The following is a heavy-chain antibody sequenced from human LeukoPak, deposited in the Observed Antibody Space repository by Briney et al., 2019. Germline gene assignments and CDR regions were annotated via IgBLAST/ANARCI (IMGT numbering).Heavy chain of an antibody. V-gene: IGHV4-34*01. CDR1: GGSFSAYY. Sequence: SETLSLTCAVYGGSFSAYYWSWIRQPPGKGLEWIGEINHSGTTKCNPSLKSRVTISVDTSENQFSLKLSAVTAADTAVYYCVKNNWFDPWGQGTLVTVSS. CDR2: INHSGTT. CDR3: VKNNWFDP. J-gene: IGHJ5*02.